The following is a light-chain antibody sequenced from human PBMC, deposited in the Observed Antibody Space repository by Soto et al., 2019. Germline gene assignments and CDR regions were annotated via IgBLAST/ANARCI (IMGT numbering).Light chain of an antibody. CDR3: ISYTDRQSYL. CDR1: SSDIGSYNH. V-gene: IGLV2-14*03. CDR2: AVS. J-gene: IGLJ1*01. Sequence: QPALTQPASVSGSPGQSITISCSGTSSDIGSYNHVAWYQQFPGKSPKLMIYAVSDRPPGVSDRFSGFKSGITASLTISGLQTEDEADYYCISYTDRQSYLFGTGTKVTVL.